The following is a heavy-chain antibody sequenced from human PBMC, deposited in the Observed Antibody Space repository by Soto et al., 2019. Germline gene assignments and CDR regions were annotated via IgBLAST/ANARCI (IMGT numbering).Heavy chain of an antibody. CDR3: ARERGYYGYYFDD. V-gene: IGHV3-48*02. CDR2: ISSSSSTI. Sequence: SLRLSCAASGFTFSSYSMNCVRQAPGKGLEWVSYISSSSSTIYYADSVKGRFTISRDNAKNSLYLQMNSLRDEDTAVYYCARERGYYGYYFDDWGQVTLVTVSS. CDR1: GFTFSSYS. J-gene: IGHJ4*02. D-gene: IGHD3-3*01.